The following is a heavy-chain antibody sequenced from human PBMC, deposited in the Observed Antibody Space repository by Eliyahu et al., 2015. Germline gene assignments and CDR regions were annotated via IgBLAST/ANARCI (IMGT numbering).Heavy chain of an antibody. CDR3: AEIPPYEMDV. CDR2: IYYSGST. CDR1: GXSIXSSXYY. Sequence: QLQLQESGPGLVKPSETLSLTCXXSGXSIXSSXYYWGWIRQPPGKGLEWIGSIYYSGSTYYNPSLKSRVTISVDTSKNQFSLKLSSVTAADTAVYYCAEIPPYEMDVWGKGTTVTVSS. D-gene: IGHD3-22*01. J-gene: IGHJ6*04. V-gene: IGHV4-39*01.